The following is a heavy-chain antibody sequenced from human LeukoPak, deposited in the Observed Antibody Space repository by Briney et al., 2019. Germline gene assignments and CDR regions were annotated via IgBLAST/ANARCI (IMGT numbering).Heavy chain of an antibody. CDR3: ATQGGAVAGIYYYYYGMDV. Sequence: ASVKVSCKASGGTFISYAISWVRQAPGQGLEWMGGIIPIFGTANYAQKLQGRVTMTTDTSTSTAYMELRSLRSDDTAVYYCATQGGAVAGIYYYYYGMDVWGQGTTVTVSS. D-gene: IGHD6-13*01. CDR1: GGTFISYA. CDR2: IIPIFGTA. V-gene: IGHV1-69*05. J-gene: IGHJ6*02.